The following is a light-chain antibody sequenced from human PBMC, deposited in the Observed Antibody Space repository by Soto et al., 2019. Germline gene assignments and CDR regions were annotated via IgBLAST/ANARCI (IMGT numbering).Light chain of an antibody. CDR3: LQHNSYPFT. CDR2: AAS. CDR1: QGIRND. Sequence: DIQMTQSPSSLSASVGDRVTITCRARQGIRNDLGWYKQKPGKAPKRLIYAASSLQSGVPSRFSGSGSGTEFTLTISSLQPEDFATYYCLQHNSYPFTFGPGTKVDIK. J-gene: IGKJ3*01. V-gene: IGKV1-17*01.